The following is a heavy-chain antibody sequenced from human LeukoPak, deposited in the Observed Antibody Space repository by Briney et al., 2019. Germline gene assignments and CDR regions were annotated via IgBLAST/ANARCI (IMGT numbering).Heavy chain of an antibody. CDR3: ARQDIAVAVTFDY. Sequence: GGSLRLSCAASGFTFSSYAMHWVRQAPGKGLEWVAVISYDGSNKYYADSVKGRFTIPRDNSKNTLYLQMNSLRAEDTAVYYCARQDIAVAVTFDYWGQGTLVTVSS. CDR2: ISYDGSNK. CDR1: GFTFSSYA. V-gene: IGHV3-30*04. J-gene: IGHJ4*02. D-gene: IGHD6-19*01.